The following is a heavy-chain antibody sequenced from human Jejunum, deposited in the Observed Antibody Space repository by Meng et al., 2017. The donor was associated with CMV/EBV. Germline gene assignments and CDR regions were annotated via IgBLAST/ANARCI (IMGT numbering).Heavy chain of an antibody. CDR3: AREKSSCTSSTCYGVDS. CDR2: IHTSWTT. V-gene: IGHV4-4*07. D-gene: IGHD2-2*01. Sequence: VQLQAPGPGRMTPSDTLSLTSTVRGGSISRYYWRLVRQSAGKGLEWIVRIHTSWTTNYNPPLKSRVTLPLDTSKDQFSLKLTSVTAADTAVYYCAREKSSCTSSTCYGVDSWGQGTLVTVSS. J-gene: IGHJ4*02. CDR1: GGSISRYY.